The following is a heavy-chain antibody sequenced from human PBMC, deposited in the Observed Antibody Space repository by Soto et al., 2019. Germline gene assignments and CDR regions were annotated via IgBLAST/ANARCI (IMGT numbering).Heavy chain of an antibody. CDR2: IIPIFGTA. CDR3: AASRKRASGWYLGWFDP. Sequence: QVQLVQSGAEVKKPGSSVKVSCKASGGTFSSYAISWVRQAPGQGLEWMGGIIPIFGTANYAQKFQGRVTITADESTRTDYMELSSLRSEDTAVYYCAASRKRASGWYLGWFDPWGQGTLVTVSS. V-gene: IGHV1-69*01. CDR1: GGTFSSYA. J-gene: IGHJ5*02. D-gene: IGHD6-19*01.